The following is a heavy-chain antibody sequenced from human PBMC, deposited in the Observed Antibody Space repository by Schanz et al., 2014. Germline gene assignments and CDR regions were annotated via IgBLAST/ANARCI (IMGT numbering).Heavy chain of an antibody. D-gene: IGHD5-18*01. CDR3: AREEGYGYGPGAFDI. V-gene: IGHV3-20*04. CDR1: GFGFDDYA. CDR2: INWNGGST. J-gene: IGHJ3*02. Sequence: EVQLVESGGGVVRPGGSLRLSCAASGFGFDDYAMSWVRQAPGKGLEWVSGINWNGGSTGYADSVKGRFTISRDNSKNTLSLQMNSLRAEDTAVYYCAREEGYGYGPGAFDIWGQGTMVTVSS.